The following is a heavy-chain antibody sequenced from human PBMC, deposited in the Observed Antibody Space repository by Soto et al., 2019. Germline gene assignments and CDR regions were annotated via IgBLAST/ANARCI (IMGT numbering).Heavy chain of an antibody. J-gene: IGHJ4*02. CDR3: AKEMYPRTVLDSSSPWGDY. CDR1: GFTFSDYG. D-gene: IGHD6-6*01. V-gene: IGHV3-30*18. Sequence: GWSLRLSCAVSGFTFSDYGMHWVRQAPGKGLEWVAVMSYAGSYKYYADSVKGRFTISRDLSGNTLFLQMNSLRLEDTAVYFCAKEMYPRTVLDSSSPWGDYWGQGTLVTASS. CDR2: MSYAGSYK.